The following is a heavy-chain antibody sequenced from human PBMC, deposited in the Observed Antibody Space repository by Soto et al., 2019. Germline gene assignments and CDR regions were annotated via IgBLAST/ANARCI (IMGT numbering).Heavy chain of an antibody. CDR2: ISYDGSNK. J-gene: IGHJ6*02. CDR3: ARGGRYHPANSPNYFDGMDV. Sequence: LRPSGAAAGFTFSRYAMHWVRQAPGKGLEWVAVISYDGSNKYYADSVKGRFTISRDNSKNTLYLQMNSLRAEDTPVYYCARGGRYHPANSPNYFDGMDVWPPGATVAAS. V-gene: IGHV3-30-3*01. CDR1: GFTFSRYA. D-gene: IGHD1-7*01.